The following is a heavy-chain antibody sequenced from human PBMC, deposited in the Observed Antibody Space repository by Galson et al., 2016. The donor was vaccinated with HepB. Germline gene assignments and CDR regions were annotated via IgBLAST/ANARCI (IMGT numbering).Heavy chain of an antibody. Sequence: SETLSLTCTVSGGSISPYYWSWIRQPPGKGLEWIGYIHHSGSANYNPSLKSRVSISLDTSKNQFSLNLSSVTAADTAVYYCAGGPSRNDCSGGSCPLNYWGQGTLVTVSS. D-gene: IGHD2-15*01. CDR2: IHHSGSA. J-gene: IGHJ4*02. V-gene: IGHV4-59*01. CDR3: AGGPSRNDCSGGSCPLNY. CDR1: GGSISPYY.